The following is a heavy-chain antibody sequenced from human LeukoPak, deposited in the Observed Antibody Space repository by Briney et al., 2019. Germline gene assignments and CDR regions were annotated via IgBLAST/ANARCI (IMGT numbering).Heavy chain of an antibody. CDR3: ARGGLGYCSSTSCYLGNYYYYYMDV. Sequence: ASVKVSCKASGATFSSYAISWVRQAPGQGLEWMGGIIPIFGTANYAQKFQGRVTITTDESTSTAYMELSSLRSEDTAVYYCARGGLGYCSSTSCYLGNYYYYYMDVWGKGTTVTVSS. D-gene: IGHD2-2*01. V-gene: IGHV1-69*05. CDR1: GATFSSYA. J-gene: IGHJ6*03. CDR2: IIPIFGTA.